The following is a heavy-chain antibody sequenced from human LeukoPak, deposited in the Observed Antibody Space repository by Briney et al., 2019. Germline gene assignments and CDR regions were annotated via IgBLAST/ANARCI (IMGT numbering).Heavy chain of an antibody. Sequence: ASVKVSCKASGYTFTSYGINWVRQAPGQGLEWMGRISAYSGNTNYAQKLQGRVTMTTDTSTNTAYMELRSLRSDDTAMYYCARGALYYGSSSLDYWGQGTLVTVSS. J-gene: IGHJ4*02. V-gene: IGHV1-18*01. CDR2: ISAYSGNT. CDR1: GYTFTSYG. D-gene: IGHD3-22*01. CDR3: ARGALYYGSSSLDY.